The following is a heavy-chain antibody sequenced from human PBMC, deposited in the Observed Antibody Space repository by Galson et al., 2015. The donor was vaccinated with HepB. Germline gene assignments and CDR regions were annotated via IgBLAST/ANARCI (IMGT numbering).Heavy chain of an antibody. D-gene: IGHD3-16*01. Sequence: CAISGDSVFTNGVAWNWIRQSPSRGLEWLGRTYYRSTWRHDYAVSVESRITINLDTSVNHFSLQLNSVIPEDTAMYYCARGRNGGLDGWGQGTLVTVSS. V-gene: IGHV6-1*01. CDR2: TYYRSTWRH. J-gene: IGHJ5*02. CDR3: ARGRNGGLDG. CDR1: GDSVFTNGVA.